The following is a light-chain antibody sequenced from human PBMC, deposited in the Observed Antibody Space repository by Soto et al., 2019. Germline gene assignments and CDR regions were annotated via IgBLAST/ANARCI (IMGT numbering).Light chain of an antibody. CDR3: PQYDDWPRT. CDR2: GAS. Sequence: EIVMTQSPATLSVSPGERATLSCRVSPSISSNLAWYQQKPGQAPRLLIYGASTRATGIPARFSGSRSGTEFTLTISILQSEDFAVYYCPQYDDWPRTFGPGTKVEIK. CDR1: PSISSN. J-gene: IGKJ1*01. V-gene: IGKV3-15*01.